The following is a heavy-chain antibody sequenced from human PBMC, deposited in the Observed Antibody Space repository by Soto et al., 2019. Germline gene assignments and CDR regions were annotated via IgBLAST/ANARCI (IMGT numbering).Heavy chain of an antibody. CDR1: GGTFSTYG. V-gene: IGHV1-69*13. Sequence: GASVKVSCKASGGTFSTYGMNWVRLAPGQGLEWMGGIIPKFGTTNYAQKFQGRVTITADESTNTAYMELNYLRSEDTAVYFCARELDPYYGGHSLSLDYWGQGTLVIVSS. CDR3: ARELDPYYGGHSLSLDY. J-gene: IGHJ4*02. CDR2: IIPKFGTT. D-gene: IGHD4-17*01.